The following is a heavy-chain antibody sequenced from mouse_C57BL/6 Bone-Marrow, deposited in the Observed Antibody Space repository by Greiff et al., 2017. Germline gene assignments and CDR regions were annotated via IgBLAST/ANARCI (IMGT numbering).Heavy chain of an antibody. CDR1: GYTFTSYD. CDR3: ARSTPLYYDYDEDAMDY. CDR2: IDPSDSYT. J-gene: IGHJ4*01. V-gene: IGHV1-59*01. Sequence: QVQLQQSGPELVKPGASVKLSCKASGYTFTSYDINWVKQRPGQGLEWIGVIDPSDSYTNYNQKFKGKATLTVDTSSSTAYMQLSSLTSEDSAVYYCARSTPLYYDYDEDAMDYWGQGTSVTVSS. D-gene: IGHD2-4*01.